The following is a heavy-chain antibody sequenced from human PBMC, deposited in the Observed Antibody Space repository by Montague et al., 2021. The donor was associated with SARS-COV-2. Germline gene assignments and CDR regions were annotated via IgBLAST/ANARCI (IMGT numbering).Heavy chain of an antibody. Sequence: SETLSLTCTVSAGSINNYYWSWIRQSAGKGLEWIGRIYPSGDTNYNPSLKSRVTVSVGTFKSQFSLNLNSLTVADTAVYYCASSYGSGYYGFDYWGQGIPVTVSS. CDR1: AGSINNYY. J-gene: IGHJ4*02. CDR2: IYPSGDT. V-gene: IGHV4-4*07. D-gene: IGHD3-10*01. CDR3: ASSYGSGYYGFDY.